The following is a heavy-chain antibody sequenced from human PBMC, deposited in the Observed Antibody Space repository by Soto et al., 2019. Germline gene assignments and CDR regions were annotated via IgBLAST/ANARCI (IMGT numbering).Heavy chain of an antibody. J-gene: IGHJ4*02. CDR2: INAGNGNT. V-gene: IGHV1-3*01. D-gene: IGHD2-15*01. CDR1: GYTFTSYA. CDR3: ARGVGDIVVVVAATQLDY. Sequence: GASVKVSCKASGYTFTSYAMHWVRQAPGQRLEWMGWINAGNGNTKYSQKFQGRVTITRDTSASTAYMELSSLRSEDTAVYYCARGVGDIVVVVAATQLDYWGQGTPVTVSS.